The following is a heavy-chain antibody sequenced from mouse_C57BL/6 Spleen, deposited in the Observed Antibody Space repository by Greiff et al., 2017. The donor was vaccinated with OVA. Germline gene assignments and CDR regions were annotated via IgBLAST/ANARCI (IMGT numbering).Heavy chain of an antibody. CDR3: VRHNWDGRDYYFDY. J-gene: IGHJ2*01. CDR2: IRSKSNNYAT. D-gene: IGHD4-1*01. CDR1: GFSFNTYA. Sequence: EVQGVESGGGLVQPKGSLKLSCAASGFSFNTYAMNWVRQAPGKGLEWVARIRSKSNNYATYYADSVKDRFTISRDDSESMLYLQMNNLKTEDTAMYYCVRHNWDGRDYYFDYWGQGTTLTVSS. V-gene: IGHV10-1*01.